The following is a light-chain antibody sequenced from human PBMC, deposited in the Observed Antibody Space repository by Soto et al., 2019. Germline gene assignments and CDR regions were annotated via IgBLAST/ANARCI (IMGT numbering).Light chain of an antibody. CDR1: QRITT. CDR3: QHYNNWPLT. V-gene: IGKV3-15*01. J-gene: IGKJ4*01. CDR2: GLS. Sequence: EIVMTQSPATLSLSPWERATLSCRASQRITTVAWYQQKPGQAPRLLIYGLSIRAPGVPARFSVSGSATEFTLTISSLQSEDFAVYYCQHYNNWPLTFGGGTKVDIK.